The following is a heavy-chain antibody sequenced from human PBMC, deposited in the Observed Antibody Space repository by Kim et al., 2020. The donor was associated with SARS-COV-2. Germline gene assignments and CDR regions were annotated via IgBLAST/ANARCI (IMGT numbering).Heavy chain of an antibody. Sequence: SETLSLTCTVSGGSISSYYWSWIRQPAGKGLEWIGRIYTSGSTNYNPSLKSRVTMSVDTSKNQFSLKLSSVTAADTAVYYCAGDSWQQRWFDPWGQGTLVTVSS. CDR3: AGDSWQQRWFDP. CDR1: GGSISSYY. CDR2: IYTSGST. V-gene: IGHV4-4*07. J-gene: IGHJ5*02. D-gene: IGHD6-13*01.